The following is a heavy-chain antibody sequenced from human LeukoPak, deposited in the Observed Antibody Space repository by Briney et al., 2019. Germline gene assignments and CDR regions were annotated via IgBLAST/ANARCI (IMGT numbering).Heavy chain of an antibody. D-gene: IGHD6-13*01. CDR1: GGFVTSGAYS. J-gene: IGHJ4*02. Sequence: PSQTLSLTCAVSGGFVTSGAYSWTWIRQPPGKGLEWLVYFYHSGSTYYNPSLKSRVTISVDRSKNQFSLKLGSVTAADTAVYYCASVPAAAHRGYFDFWGQGTLVTASS. CDR3: ASVPAAAHRGYFDF. CDR2: FYHSGST. V-gene: IGHV4-30-2*01.